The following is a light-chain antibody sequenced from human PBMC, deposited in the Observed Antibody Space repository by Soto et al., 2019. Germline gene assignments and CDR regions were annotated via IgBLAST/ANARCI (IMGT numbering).Light chain of an antibody. CDR3: MQALEKGFT. V-gene: IGKV2-28*01. CDR1: QSLMHSNGFNY. J-gene: IGKJ3*01. Sequence: DIVLTQSPRSLPVSPGEPASISCRSNQSLMHSNGFNYLDWYLQKPGQSPRLLIYLGSHRASDGSDRFTGSGSGTDFTLEISRVEAGDVGVYYCMQALEKGFTFGPGTKVDI. CDR2: LGS.